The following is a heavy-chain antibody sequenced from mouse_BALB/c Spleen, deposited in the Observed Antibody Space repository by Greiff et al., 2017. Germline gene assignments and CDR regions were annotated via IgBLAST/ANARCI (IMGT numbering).Heavy chain of an antibody. CDR2: ISDGGSYT. D-gene: IGHD1-2*01. V-gene: IGHV5-4*02. J-gene: IGHJ2*01. CDR1: GFTFSDYY. CDR3: AREGYYGYPDY. Sequence: EVQVVESGGGLVKPGGSLKLSCAASGFTFSDYYMYWVRQTPEKRLEWVATISDGGSYTYYPDSVKGRFTISRDNAKNNLYLQMSSLKSEDTAMYYCAREGYYGYPDYWGQGTTLTVSS.